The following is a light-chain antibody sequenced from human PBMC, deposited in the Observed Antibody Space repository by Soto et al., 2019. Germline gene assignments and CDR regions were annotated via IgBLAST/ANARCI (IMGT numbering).Light chain of an antibody. CDR2: EVT. Sequence: QSALTQPPSVSGSPGQSVTISCTGTSSDVGKYDRVSWYQQPPGTAPKLIIYEVTNRPSGVPARFSGSKSGKTASLTISWLQAEDEADYYCSSYASASRYVFGAGTKVTVL. CDR1: SSDVGKYDR. CDR3: SSYASASRYV. V-gene: IGLV2-18*02. J-gene: IGLJ1*01.